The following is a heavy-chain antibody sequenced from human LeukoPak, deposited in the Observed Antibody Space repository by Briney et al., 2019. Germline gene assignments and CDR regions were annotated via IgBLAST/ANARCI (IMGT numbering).Heavy chain of an antibody. J-gene: IGHJ6*02. V-gene: IGHV4-59*12. D-gene: IGHD3-3*01. Sequence: SETLSLTCTVSGGSISSYYWSWIRQPPGKGLEWIGYIYYSGSTNYNPSLKSRVTISVDKSKNQFSLKLSSVTAADTAVYYCAGAGYYDFWSGYYTGMFLYGMDVWGQGTTVTVSS. CDR2: IYYSGST. CDR3: AGAGYYDFWSGYYTGMFLYGMDV. CDR1: GGSISSYY.